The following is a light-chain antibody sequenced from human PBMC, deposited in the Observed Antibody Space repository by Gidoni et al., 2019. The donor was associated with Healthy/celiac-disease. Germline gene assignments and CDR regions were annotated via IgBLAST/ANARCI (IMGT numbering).Light chain of an antibody. CDR1: QSVSSSY. CDR3: QQYGSSPPIT. V-gene: IGKV3-20*01. Sequence: IVLTSSPGTLSLSPGERATLTCRASQSVSSSYLAWYQQKPGQAPRLLIYCASSRAAGIPDRFSGSGSGTDFTLTISRLEPEDFAVYYCQQYGSSPPITFGQGTRLEIK. CDR2: CAS. J-gene: IGKJ5*01.